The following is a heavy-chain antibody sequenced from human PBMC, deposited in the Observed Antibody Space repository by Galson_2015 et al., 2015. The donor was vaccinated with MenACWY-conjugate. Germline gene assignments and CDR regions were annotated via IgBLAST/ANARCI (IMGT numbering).Heavy chain of an antibody. J-gene: IGHJ4*02. V-gene: IGHV1-2*04. Sequence: SVKVSCKASGYSFPGYYISWVRQAPGQGPEWMGWINPNSGDTNYAQKFQGWVTMTRDTSISTAYMELIRLTSDDTAVYYCAKGYYYGSGSSPFDYWGQGTLVTVSS. D-gene: IGHD3-10*01. CDR3: AKGYYYGSGSSPFDY. CDR1: GYSFPGYY. CDR2: INPNSGDT.